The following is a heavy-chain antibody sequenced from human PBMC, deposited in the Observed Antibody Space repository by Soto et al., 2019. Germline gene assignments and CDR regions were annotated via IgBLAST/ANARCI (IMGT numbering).Heavy chain of an antibody. V-gene: IGHV4-31*03. CDR1: GGSISSGGYY. Sequence: SETLSLTCTVSGGSISSGGYYWSWIRQHPGKGLEWIGYIYYSGSTYYNPSLKSRVTISVDTSKNQFSLKLSSVTAADTAVYYCARATLSQEYYFDYWGQGTLVTVSS. D-gene: IGHD3-10*01. J-gene: IGHJ4*02. CDR2: IYYSGST. CDR3: ARATLSQEYYFDY.